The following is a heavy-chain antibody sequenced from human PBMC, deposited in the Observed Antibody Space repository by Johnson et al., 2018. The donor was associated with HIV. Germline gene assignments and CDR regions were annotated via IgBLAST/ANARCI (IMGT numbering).Heavy chain of an antibody. D-gene: IGHD3-22*01. V-gene: IGHV3-7*03. CDR3: ARVRTGDSSGYHDAFDI. J-gene: IGHJ3*02. CDR1: GFTFSSYW. CDR2: IKQDGSEK. Sequence: VQLVESGGGVVQPGRSLRLSCAASGFTFSSYWMSWVRQAPGKGLEWVANIKQDGSEKYYVDSVKGRFTISRDNVKRSLYLQMNSLRVEDTALYYCARVRTGDSSGYHDAFDIWGQGTMVTVSS.